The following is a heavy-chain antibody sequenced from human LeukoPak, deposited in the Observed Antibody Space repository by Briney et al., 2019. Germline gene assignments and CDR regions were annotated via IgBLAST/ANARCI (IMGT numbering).Heavy chain of an antibody. CDR2: INPSGGST. CDR1: GYTFTSCY. J-gene: IGHJ4*02. V-gene: IGHV1-46*01. Sequence: GASVKVSCKASGYTFTSCYMHWVRQAPGQGLEWMGIINPSGGSTSYAQKFQGRVTMTRDTSTSTVYMELSSLRSEDTAVYYCAIAAAGTDFDYWGQGTLVTVSS. D-gene: IGHD6-13*01. CDR3: AIAAAGTDFDY.